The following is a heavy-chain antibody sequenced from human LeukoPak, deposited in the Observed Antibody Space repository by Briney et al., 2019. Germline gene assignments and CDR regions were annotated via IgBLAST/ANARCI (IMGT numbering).Heavy chain of an antibody. CDR1: GFTFDDYG. V-gene: IGHV3-20*04. CDR2: INWNGDSI. D-gene: IGHD3-10*01. CDR3: ARGFYYASGATWRAFNI. Sequence: GGSLRLSCAASGFTFDDYGMSWVRRAPGKGLEWVSGINWNGDSINYADSVKGLFTISRDNAKNSLYLHVNSLRAEDTALYYCARGFYYASGATWRAFNIWGQGTMVTVFS. J-gene: IGHJ3*02.